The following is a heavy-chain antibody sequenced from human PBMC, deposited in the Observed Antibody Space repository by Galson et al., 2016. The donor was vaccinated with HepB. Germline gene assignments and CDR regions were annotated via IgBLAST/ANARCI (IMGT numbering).Heavy chain of an antibody. CDR3: AKGIKYYYGSGTPYGMDV. D-gene: IGHD3-10*01. CDR1: GFTFSSHG. CDR2: IWPDGKNR. J-gene: IGHJ6*04. Sequence: SLRLSCAAPGFTFSSHGMHWVRQAPGKGLEWAAIIWPDGKNRFYADSVEGRFAISRDNSKSTLFLQMNSVRAEDTAVYFCAKGIKYYYGSGTPYGMDVWGKGTTVTVSS. V-gene: IGHV3-33*06.